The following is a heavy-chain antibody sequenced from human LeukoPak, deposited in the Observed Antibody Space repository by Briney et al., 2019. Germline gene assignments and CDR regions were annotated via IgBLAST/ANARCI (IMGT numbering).Heavy chain of an antibody. CDR2: INPNSGGT. Sequence: ASVKVSCKASGYTFTGYYMHWVRQAPGQGLEWMGWINPNSGGTNYAQKFQGWVTMTRDTSISTAYMELSRLRSDDTAVYYCARGPRYCSGGSCYYFQHWGQGTLDTVSS. CDR3: ARGPRYCSGGSCYYFQH. D-gene: IGHD2-15*01. J-gene: IGHJ1*01. CDR1: GYTFTGYY. V-gene: IGHV1-2*04.